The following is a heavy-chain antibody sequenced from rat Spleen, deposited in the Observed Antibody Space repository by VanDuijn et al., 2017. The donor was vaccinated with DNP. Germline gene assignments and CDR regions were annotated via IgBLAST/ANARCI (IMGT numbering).Heavy chain of an antibody. CDR1: GLNFNDYW. D-gene: IGHD1-1*01. CDR3: TRHPTHSYFDY. V-gene: IGHV4-2*01. CDR2: INKDSSIK. Sequence: EVKLVESGGGLVQPGRSLKLSCAASGLNFNDYWMGWVRQAPGKGLEWIGQINKDSSIKKYTPSLKDKIMISRDNAQNTLYLQMSELGSEDTATYYCTRHPTHSYFDYWGQGVMVTVSS. J-gene: IGHJ2*01.